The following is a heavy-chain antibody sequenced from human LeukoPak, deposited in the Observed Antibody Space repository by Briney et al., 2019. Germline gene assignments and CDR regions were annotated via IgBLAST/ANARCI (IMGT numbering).Heavy chain of an antibody. CDR2: INSDGSST. Sequence: GGSLRLSCAASGFTFSSYWMHWVRQAPGKGLVWVSRINSDGSSTSYADSVKGRFTISRDNAKNTLYLQMNSLRAEDTAVYYCARVNYYDSSGYYVGDAFDIWGQGTMVTVSS. CDR1: GFTFSSYW. D-gene: IGHD3-22*01. CDR3: ARVNYYDSSGYYVGDAFDI. V-gene: IGHV3-74*01. J-gene: IGHJ3*02.